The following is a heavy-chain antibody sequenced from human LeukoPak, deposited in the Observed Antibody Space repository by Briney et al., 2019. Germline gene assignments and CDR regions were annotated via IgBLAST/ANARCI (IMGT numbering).Heavy chain of an antibody. J-gene: IGHJ4*02. D-gene: IGHD4-17*01. CDR1: GFIFSSYW. CDR2: INTDGSST. Sequence: GGSLRLSCAASGFIFSSYWMHWVRHAPGKGLAWVSRINTDGSSTSYADSVKGRFTISRDNAKNTLYLQMNSLRAEDTAVYYCVYSGDYEKGYWGQGTLVTVSS. V-gene: IGHV3-74*01. CDR3: VYSGDYEKGY.